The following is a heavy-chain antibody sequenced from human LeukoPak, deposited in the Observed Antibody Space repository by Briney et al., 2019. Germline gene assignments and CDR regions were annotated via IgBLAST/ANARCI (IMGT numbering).Heavy chain of an antibody. J-gene: IGHJ4*02. D-gene: IGHD3-10*01. V-gene: IGHV4-34*01. Sequence: SETLSLTCAVYGGSFSGYYWSWIRQPPGKGLEWIGEINHSGSTNYNPSLKSRVTISVDTSKNQFSLKLSSVTAADTAVYYCARLRPLMVRGVYGDYWGQGTLVTVSS. CDR3: ARLRPLMVRGVYGDY. CDR1: GGSFSGYY. CDR2: INHSGST.